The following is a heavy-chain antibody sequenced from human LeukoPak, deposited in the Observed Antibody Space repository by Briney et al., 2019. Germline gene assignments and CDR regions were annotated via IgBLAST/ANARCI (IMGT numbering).Heavy chain of an antibody. Sequence: GGSLRLSCAASGFTFSSYAMSWVRQAPGKGLEWVPAISGSGGSTYYADSVKGRFTISRDNSKNTLYLQMNSLRAEDTAVYYCANPRDFWSGYPEGGDYWGQGTLVTVSS. J-gene: IGHJ4*02. CDR3: ANPRDFWSGYPEGGDY. CDR2: ISGSGGST. D-gene: IGHD3-3*01. V-gene: IGHV3-23*01. CDR1: GFTFSSYA.